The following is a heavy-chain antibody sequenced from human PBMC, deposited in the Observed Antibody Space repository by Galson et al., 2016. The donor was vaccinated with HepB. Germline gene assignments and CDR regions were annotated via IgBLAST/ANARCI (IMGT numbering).Heavy chain of an antibody. CDR1: GDSVSSNSAT. D-gene: IGHD2-15*01. CDR3: TRERRYCSDGSCYSFDY. CDR2: TYYRSAWLD. J-gene: IGHJ4*02. V-gene: IGHV6-1*01. Sequence: CAISGDSVSSNSATWNWIRQSPSRGLEWLGRTYYRSAWLDDYAISVKSRISINPDTSKNRFSLHLSSVTPEDTAVYYCTRERRYCSDGSCYSFDYWGLGILDTVSS.